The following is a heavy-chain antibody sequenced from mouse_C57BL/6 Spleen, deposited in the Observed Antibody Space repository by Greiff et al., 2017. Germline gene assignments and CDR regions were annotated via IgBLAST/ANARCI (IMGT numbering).Heavy chain of an antibody. J-gene: IGHJ2*01. Sequence: EVQLQQSGGDLVKPGGSLTLSCAASGFTFSSYGMSWVRQTPDKRLEWVATISSGGSYTYYPDSVKGRFTISRDNAKNTLYLQMSSLKSEDTAMYYCARHDGSSFSFDYWGQGTTLTVSS. V-gene: IGHV5-6*01. D-gene: IGHD1-1*01. CDR2: ISSGGSYT. CDR3: ARHDGSSFSFDY. CDR1: GFTFSSYG.